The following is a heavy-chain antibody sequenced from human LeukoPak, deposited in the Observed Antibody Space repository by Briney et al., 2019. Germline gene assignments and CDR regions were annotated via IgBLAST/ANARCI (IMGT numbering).Heavy chain of an antibody. CDR2: IYYSGST. V-gene: IGHV4-39*01. D-gene: IGHD3-9*01. J-gene: IGHJ4*02. CDR1: GGSIGSTNYY. Sequence: SETLSLTCTVSGGSIGSTNYYWGWIRQPPGKGLEWIGSIYYSGSTYYNPSLKSRVTISVDTSKNQFSLKLSSVTAADTAVYYCARHGRYFDWGQGTLVTVSS. CDR3: ARHGRYFD.